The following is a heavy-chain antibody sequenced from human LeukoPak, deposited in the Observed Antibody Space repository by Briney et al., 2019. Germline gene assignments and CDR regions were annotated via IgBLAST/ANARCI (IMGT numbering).Heavy chain of an antibody. Sequence: SETLSLTCTVSGGSISSYYWSWIRRPPGKGLEWIGYIYSSGSTNYNPSLKSRVTISVDTSKNQFSLKLSSVTAADTAVYYCARTSRTDYGDFDYWGQGTLVTVSS. CDR2: IYSSGST. V-gene: IGHV4-59*01. J-gene: IGHJ4*02. D-gene: IGHD4-17*01. CDR3: ARTSRTDYGDFDY. CDR1: GGSISSYY.